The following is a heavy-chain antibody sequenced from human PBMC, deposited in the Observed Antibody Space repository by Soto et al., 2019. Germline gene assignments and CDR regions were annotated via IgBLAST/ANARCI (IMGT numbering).Heavy chain of an antibody. CDR1: GFTFSSYA. D-gene: IGHD1-1*01. CDR3: ARGKQPLYYYYGMDV. V-gene: IGHV3-30-3*01. CDR2: ISYDGSNK. Sequence: GGSLRLSCAASGFTFSSYAMHWVRQAPGKGLEWVAVISYDGSNKYYADSVKGRFTISRDNSKNTLYLQMNSLRAEDTAVYYCARGKQPLYYYYGMDVWGQGTTVTVSS. J-gene: IGHJ6*02.